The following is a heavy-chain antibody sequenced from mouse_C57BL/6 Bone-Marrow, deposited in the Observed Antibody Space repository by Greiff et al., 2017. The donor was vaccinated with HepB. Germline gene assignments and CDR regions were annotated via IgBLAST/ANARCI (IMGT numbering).Heavy chain of an antibody. Sequence: EVTLVESGGGLVKPGGSLKLSCAASGFTFSDYGMHWVRQAPEKGLEWVAYISSGSSTIYYADTVKGRFTISRDNAKNTLFLQMTSLRSEDTAMYYCAPYYYGSSSAWFAYWGQGTLVTVSA. V-gene: IGHV5-17*01. CDR1: GFTFSDYG. D-gene: IGHD1-1*01. CDR3: APYYYGSSSAWFAY. J-gene: IGHJ3*01. CDR2: ISSGSSTI.